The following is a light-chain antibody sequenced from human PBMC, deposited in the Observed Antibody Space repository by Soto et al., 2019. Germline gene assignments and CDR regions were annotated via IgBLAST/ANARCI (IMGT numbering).Light chain of an antibody. CDR1: SSDIGNYNY. Sequence: QSALTQPASVSGSPGQSITISCTGTSSDIGNYNYVSWYQQHPSKATKLLIYEVRNRPSGVSNRFSGSKSGNTASLTISGLQPEDEADYYCSSYTGSRTNVVFGGGTKLTVL. J-gene: IGLJ2*01. V-gene: IGLV2-14*01. CDR2: EVR. CDR3: SSYTGSRTNVV.